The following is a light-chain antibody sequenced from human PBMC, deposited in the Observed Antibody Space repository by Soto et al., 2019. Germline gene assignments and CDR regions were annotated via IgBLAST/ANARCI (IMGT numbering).Light chain of an antibody. V-gene: IGKV1-9*01. CDR2: AAS. J-gene: IGKJ4*01. CDR3: QQLNGYVALT. Sequence: DIQLTQSPSFLSASVGDRVTITCRASQGISSYLAWFQQKPGKAPKLLIYAASTLQSGVPLRFSGSGSGTSFTLTISSLQPEDFATYYCQQLNGYVALTFGGGTKVDIK. CDR1: QGISSY.